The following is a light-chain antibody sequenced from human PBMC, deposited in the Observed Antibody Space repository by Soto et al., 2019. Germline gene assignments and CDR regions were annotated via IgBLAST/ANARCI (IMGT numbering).Light chain of an antibody. CDR3: QQRSNWSLT. J-gene: IGKJ4*01. CDR1: QSVSSY. V-gene: IGKV3-11*01. Sequence: EIVLTQSPATLSLSPGDRATLSCRASQSVSSYLAWYQQKPGQAPRRVIYGASTRATDIPARFSGSGSGTDFTLTISSLEPEDFAVYYCQQRSNWSLTFGGGTKVDIK. CDR2: GAS.